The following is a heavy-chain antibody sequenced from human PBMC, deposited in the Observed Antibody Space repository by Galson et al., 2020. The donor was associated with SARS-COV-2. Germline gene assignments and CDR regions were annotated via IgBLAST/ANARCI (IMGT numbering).Heavy chain of an antibody. D-gene: IGHD3-16*02. CDR2: TRNKANSYMT. V-gene: IGHV3-72*01. CDR3: TREARLFDQLSCMDV. CDR1: GFTFSDHY. J-gene: IGHJ6*04. Sequence: GGSLRLSCAVSGFTFSDHYMDWIRQAPGKGLEWVGRTRNKANSYMTEYAASVKDRFSISRDESKNSLFLQMNSLKAEDTAVYFCTREARLFDQLSCMDVWGEGTTVTVSA.